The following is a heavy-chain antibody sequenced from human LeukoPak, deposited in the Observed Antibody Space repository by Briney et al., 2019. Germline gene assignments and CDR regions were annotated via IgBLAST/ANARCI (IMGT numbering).Heavy chain of an antibody. J-gene: IGHJ4*02. CDR3: ARGARTFYYDISGYSLDGG. CDR2: IIPIFDTT. Sequence: SVNVSCKASGYTFTSYGISWVRQAPGQGLEWMGGIIPIFDTTNYAQKFQGRVTITADESASTVYMELSSLRPEDTAIYYCARGARTFYYDISGYSLDGGWGQGTLVTVSS. V-gene: IGHV1-69*13. D-gene: IGHD3-22*01. CDR1: GYTFTSYG.